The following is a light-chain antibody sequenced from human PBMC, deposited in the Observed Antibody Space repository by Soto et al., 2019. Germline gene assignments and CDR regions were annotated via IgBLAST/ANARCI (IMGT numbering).Light chain of an antibody. Sequence: EIVLTQSPGTLSLSPGERATLSCRASQSVSSSYLAWYQHKPGQAPRLFIYGASSRATGIPDRFSGSGSGTDFTLTISRLEPEDYAVYYGHQYDSSPLTFGGGTKVEIK. CDR3: HQYDSSPLT. CDR2: GAS. CDR1: QSVSSSY. V-gene: IGKV3-20*01. J-gene: IGKJ4*01.